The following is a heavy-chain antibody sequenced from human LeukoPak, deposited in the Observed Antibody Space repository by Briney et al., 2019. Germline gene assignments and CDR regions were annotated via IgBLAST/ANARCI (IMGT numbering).Heavy chain of an antibody. CDR1: GGSISNYY. V-gene: IGHV4-59*08. CDR2: IYNSGST. CDR3: ARHPDIVVVVAATPMDY. D-gene: IGHD2-15*01. J-gene: IGHJ4*02. Sequence: SETLSLTCTVSGGSISNYYWNWIRQSPGRELEWIGYIYNSGSTNYNPSLKSRVTISVDTSKNQFSLKLSSVTAADTAVYYCARHPDIVVVVAATPMDYWGQGTLVTVSS.